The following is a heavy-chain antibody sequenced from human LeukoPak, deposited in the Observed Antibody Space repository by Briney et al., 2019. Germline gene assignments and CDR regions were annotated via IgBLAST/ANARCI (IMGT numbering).Heavy chain of an antibody. CDR1: GFTFSSYT. D-gene: IGHD5-18*01. Sequence: PGGSLRLSCTASGFTFSSYTMNWVRQAPGKGLEWVSSISGSSSYIYYADSVKGRFTISRDNAKNSLYLQMNSLRAEDTAVYYCATAPGYSYGYDFWGQGTLVTVSS. V-gene: IGHV3-21*01. CDR2: ISGSSSYI. J-gene: IGHJ4*02. CDR3: ATAPGYSYGYDF.